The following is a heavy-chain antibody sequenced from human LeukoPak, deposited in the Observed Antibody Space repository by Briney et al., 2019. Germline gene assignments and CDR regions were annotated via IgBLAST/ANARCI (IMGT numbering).Heavy chain of an antibody. V-gene: IGHV1-69*05. CDR2: IIPIFGTA. CDR1: GGTFSSYA. D-gene: IGHD1-26*01. CDR3: ARDLWELDAFDI. Sequence: SVKVSCKASGGTFSSYAISWVRQAPGQGLEWMGGIIPIFGTANYTQKFQGRVTITTDESTSTAYMELSSLRSEDTAVYYCARDLWELDAFDIWGQGTMVTVSS. J-gene: IGHJ3*02.